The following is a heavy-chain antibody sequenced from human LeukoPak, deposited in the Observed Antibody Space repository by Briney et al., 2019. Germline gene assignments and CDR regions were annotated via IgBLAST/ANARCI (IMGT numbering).Heavy chain of an antibody. CDR1: GFTFSSYA. CDR2: ISYDGSNK. V-gene: IGHV3-30-3*01. CDR3: ARGPYYDILTGSPLYYGMDV. Sequence: GGSLRLSCAASGFTFSSYATRWVRQAPGKGLEWVAVISYDGSNKYYADSVKGRFTISRDNSKNTLYLQMNSLRAEDTAVYYCARGPYYDILTGSPLYYGMDVWGQGTTVTVSS. J-gene: IGHJ6*02. D-gene: IGHD3-9*01.